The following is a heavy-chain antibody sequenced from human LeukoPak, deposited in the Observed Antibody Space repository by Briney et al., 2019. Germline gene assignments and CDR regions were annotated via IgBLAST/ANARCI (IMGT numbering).Heavy chain of an antibody. CDR2: ISSSSSYI. Sequence: GGSLRLSCAASGFTFSSYSMYWVRQAPGKGLEWVSSISSSSSYIYYADPVKGRFTISRDNAKNSLYLQMNSLRAEDTAVYYCARLRGYSYGSDFDYWGQGTLVTVSS. CDR1: GFTFSSYS. D-gene: IGHD5-18*01. CDR3: ARLRGYSYGSDFDY. V-gene: IGHV3-21*01. J-gene: IGHJ4*02.